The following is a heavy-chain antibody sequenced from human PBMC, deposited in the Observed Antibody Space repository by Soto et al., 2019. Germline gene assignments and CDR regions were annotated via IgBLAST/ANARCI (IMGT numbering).Heavy chain of an antibody. CDR2: ISSSSSYI. J-gene: IGHJ6*02. CDR3: ARDSRRDLTIWYHPYGMDV. D-gene: IGHD2-2*01. V-gene: IGHV3-21*01. CDR1: GFTFSSYS. Sequence: LRLSWAASGFTFSSYSMNWVRQAPGRGLEWVSSISSSSSYIYYADSVKGRFTISRDNAKNSLYLQMNSLRAEDTAVYYCARDSRRDLTIWYHPYGMDVWGQGTTVTVSS.